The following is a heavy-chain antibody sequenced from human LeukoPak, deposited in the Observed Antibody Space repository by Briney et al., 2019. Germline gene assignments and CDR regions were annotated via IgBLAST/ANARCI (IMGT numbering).Heavy chain of an antibody. Sequence: ETLSLTCAVYGGSFSGYYWSWIRQPPGKGLEWIGEINHSGSTNYNPSLKSRVPISVDTSKNQFSLKLSSVTAADTAVYYCATIIAAAGTSRGDWFDPWGQGTLVTVSS. CDR3: ATIIAAAGTSRGDWFDP. J-gene: IGHJ5*02. CDR1: GGSFSGYY. D-gene: IGHD6-13*01. V-gene: IGHV4-34*01. CDR2: INHSGST.